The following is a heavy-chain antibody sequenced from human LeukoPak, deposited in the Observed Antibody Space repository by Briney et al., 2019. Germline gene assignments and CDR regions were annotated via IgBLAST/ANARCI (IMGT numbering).Heavy chain of an antibody. CDR2: IKQDGSHK. J-gene: IGHJ4*02. Sequence: GGSLRLSCAASGFTLSTYWMSWVRQAPGKGLEWVANIKQDGSHKNYVDSVKGRFTISRDNAKNSLYLQMNSLRADDTAVYYCARETPDSSGWDWGQGTLVTVSS. CDR3: ARETPDSSGWD. V-gene: IGHV3-7*01. D-gene: IGHD6-19*01. CDR1: GFTLSTYW.